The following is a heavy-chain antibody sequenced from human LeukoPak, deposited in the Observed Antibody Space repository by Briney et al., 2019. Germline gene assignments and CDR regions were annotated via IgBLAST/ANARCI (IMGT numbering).Heavy chain of an antibody. D-gene: IGHD3-22*01. J-gene: IGHJ5*02. Sequence: SQTLSLTCTVSGDSITSGDYYWTWIRQPAGKTLEWIGRIYSSGETVYSPSLKSRVTISLDTSKNQFSLTLNSVTAADTAVYYCARERGGYYDSSGYYYANWFDPWGQGTLVTVSS. CDR1: GDSITSGDYY. CDR2: IYSSGET. V-gene: IGHV4-61*02. CDR3: ARERGGYYDSSGYYYANWFDP.